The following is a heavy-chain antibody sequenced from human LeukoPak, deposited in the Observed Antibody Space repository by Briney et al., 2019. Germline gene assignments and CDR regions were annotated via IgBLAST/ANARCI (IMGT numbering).Heavy chain of an antibody. CDR3: ARRGPAAGTGPIGY. Sequence: ASVKVSCKASGYTFTSYGISWVRQAPGQGLEWMGWINTYSDNTDYTQKLQGRVTMTTDTSTNTAYMELRSLRSDDTAVYYCARRGPAAGTGPIGYWGQGTLVTVSS. V-gene: IGHV1-18*01. CDR2: INTYSDNT. D-gene: IGHD6-13*01. CDR1: GYTFTSYG. J-gene: IGHJ4*02.